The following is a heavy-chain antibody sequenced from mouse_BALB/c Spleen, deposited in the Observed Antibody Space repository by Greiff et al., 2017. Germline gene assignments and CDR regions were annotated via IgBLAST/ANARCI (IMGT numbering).Heavy chain of an antibody. Sequence: VQLKESGPGLVKPSQSLSLTCTVTGYSITSDYAWNWIRQFPGNKLEWMGYISYSGSTSYNPSLKSRISITRDTSKNQFFLQLNSVTTEDTATYYCASGYGGFAYWGQGTLVTVSA. CDR1: GYSITSDYA. D-gene: IGHD2-2*01. J-gene: IGHJ3*01. V-gene: IGHV3-2*02. CDR3: ASGYGGFAY. CDR2: ISYSGST.